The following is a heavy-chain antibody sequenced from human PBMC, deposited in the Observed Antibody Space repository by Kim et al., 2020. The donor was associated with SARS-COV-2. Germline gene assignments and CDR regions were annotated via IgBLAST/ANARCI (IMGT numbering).Heavy chain of an antibody. J-gene: IGHJ4*02. D-gene: IGHD2-21*01. CDR1: QFTFSDYW. Sequence: GGSLRLSCAVSQFTFSDYWMSWIRQAPGKGLEWVSNIKYDGSEKYYVDSVKGRFTISRDSATNSLFLQMNSLRAEDTAVYFCARVVSDGYNDYWGRGT. V-gene: IGHV3-7*01. CDR2: IKYDGSEK. CDR3: ARVVSDGYNDY.